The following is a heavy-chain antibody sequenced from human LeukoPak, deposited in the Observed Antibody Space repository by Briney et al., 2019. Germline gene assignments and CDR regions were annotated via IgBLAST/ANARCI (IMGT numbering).Heavy chain of an antibody. J-gene: IGHJ4*02. Sequence: GGSLRLSCAASGFTFSGYSMNWVRQAPGKGLEWVSYISSSSSTIYYADSVKGRFTISRENAKNSLYLQMSSLRAGDTAVYYCARGMITFGGVTTDFDYWGQGTLVTVSS. D-gene: IGHD3-16*01. CDR3: ARGMITFGGVTTDFDY. V-gene: IGHV3-48*01. CDR1: GFTFSGYS. CDR2: ISSSSSTI.